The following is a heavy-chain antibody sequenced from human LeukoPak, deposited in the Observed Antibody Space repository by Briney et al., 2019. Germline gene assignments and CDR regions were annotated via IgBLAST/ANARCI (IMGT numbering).Heavy chain of an antibody. Sequence: PGGSLRLSCAASGFTFSSYDMHWVRQATGKGLEWVSAIGTAGDTYFPGSVKGRFTISRENAKNSLYLQMNSLRAGDTAVYYCARAPAIIWSGYYFYGMDVWGQGTTVTVSS. V-gene: IGHV3-13*01. CDR1: GFTFSSYD. CDR2: IGTAGDT. J-gene: IGHJ6*02. D-gene: IGHD3-3*01. CDR3: ARAPAIIWSGYYFYGMDV.